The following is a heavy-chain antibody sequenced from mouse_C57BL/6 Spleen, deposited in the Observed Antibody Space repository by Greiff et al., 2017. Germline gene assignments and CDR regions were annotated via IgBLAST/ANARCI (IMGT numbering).Heavy chain of an antibody. CDR1: GFTFSDYY. V-gene: IGHV5-16*01. Sequence: EVQRVESEGGLVQPGSSMKLSCTASGFTFSDYYMAWVRQVPEKGLEWVANINYDGSSTYYLDSLKSRFIISRDNAKNILYLQMSSLKSEDTATYYCALYYYGSSYGFAYWGQGTLVTVSA. D-gene: IGHD1-1*01. CDR2: INYDGSST. J-gene: IGHJ3*01. CDR3: ALYYYGSSYGFAY.